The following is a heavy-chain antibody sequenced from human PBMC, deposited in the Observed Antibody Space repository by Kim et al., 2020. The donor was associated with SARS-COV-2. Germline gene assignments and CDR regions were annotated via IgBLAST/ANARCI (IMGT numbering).Heavy chain of an antibody. CDR3: ARTISGLNYFDY. CDR2: IYYSGST. D-gene: IGHD3-9*01. Sequence: SETLSLTCTVSGGSISSYYWSWIRQPPGKGLEWIGYIYYSGSTNYNPSLKSRVTISVDTSKNHFSLKLSSVTAADTAVYYCARTISGLNYFDYWGQGTLVTVSS. CDR1: GGSISSYY. J-gene: IGHJ4*02. V-gene: IGHV4-59*13.